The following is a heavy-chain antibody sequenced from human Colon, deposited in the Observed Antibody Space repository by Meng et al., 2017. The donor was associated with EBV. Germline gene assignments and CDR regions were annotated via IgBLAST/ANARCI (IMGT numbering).Heavy chain of an antibody. V-gene: IGHV4-59*08. CDR1: GGSIGSYY. J-gene: IGHJ5*02. CDR2: IYYSGST. CDR3: ARHFINWFDP. Sequence: QVQLPESGPGLVKPSEVLSLTCTVSGGSIGSYYWSWIRQPPGKGLEWIGYIYYSGSTNYNPSLKSRVTISVDTSKNQFSLKLSSVTAADTAVYYCARHFINWFDPWGQGTLVTVSS.